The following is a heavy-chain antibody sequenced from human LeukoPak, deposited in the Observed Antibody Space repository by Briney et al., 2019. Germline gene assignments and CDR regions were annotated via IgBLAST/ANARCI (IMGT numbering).Heavy chain of an antibody. D-gene: IGHD1-26*01. V-gene: IGHV1-46*01. CDR1: GYRFTGYY. CDR2: INPNGGST. J-gene: IGHJ4*02. Sequence: ASVKVSCKASGYRFTGYYMHWVRQAPGQGLEWMGVINPNGGSTTYAQKFQGRVTMTRDRSTTTVYMELSSLRSEDTAVYYCARDPSGSWQWFDYWGQGTLVTVSS. CDR3: ARDPSGSWQWFDY.